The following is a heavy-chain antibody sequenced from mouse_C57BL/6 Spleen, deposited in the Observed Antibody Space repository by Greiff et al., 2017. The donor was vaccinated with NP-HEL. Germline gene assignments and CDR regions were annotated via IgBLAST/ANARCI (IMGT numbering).Heavy chain of an antibody. CDR3: ARGYDYDREAWFAY. CDR2: IDPSDSET. J-gene: IGHJ3*01. Sequence: QVQLQQPGAELVRPGSSVKLSCTASGYTFTSYWMHWVKQRPIQGLEWIGNIDPSDSETHYNQKFKDKATLTVDKSSSTAYMQLSSLTSEDSAVYYCARGYDYDREAWFAYWGQGTLVTVSA. D-gene: IGHD2-4*01. CDR1: GYTFTSYW. V-gene: IGHV1-52*01.